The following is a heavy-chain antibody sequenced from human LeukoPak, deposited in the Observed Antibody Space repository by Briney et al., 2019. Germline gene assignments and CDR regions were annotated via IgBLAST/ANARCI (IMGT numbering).Heavy chain of an antibody. CDR1: GYSISSGYY. Sequence: SETLSLTCTVSGYSISSGYYWGWIRQPPGKGLEWIGSIYHSGSTYYNPSLKSRVTISVDTSKNQFSLKLSSVTAADTAVHYCARTGWELPFYYYYYCMDVWGKGTTVTVSS. CDR3: ARTGWELPFYYYYYCMDV. J-gene: IGHJ6*03. CDR2: IYHSGST. V-gene: IGHV4-38-2*02. D-gene: IGHD1-26*01.